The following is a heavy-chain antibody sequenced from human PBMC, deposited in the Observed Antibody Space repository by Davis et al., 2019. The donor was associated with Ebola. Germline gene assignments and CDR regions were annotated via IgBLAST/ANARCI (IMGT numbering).Heavy chain of an antibody. CDR2: ISGSGGST. D-gene: IGHD3-22*01. CDR3: AKDPYYYDSSGYYPLDY. CDR1: GFTFGRYA. J-gene: IGHJ4*02. Sequence: GESLKISCVASGFTFGRYAMSWVRQAPGKGLEWVSAISGSGGSTYYADSVKGRFTISRDNSKNTLYLQMNRLRAEDTAEYYCAKDPYYYDSSGYYPLDYWGQGTLVTVSS. V-gene: IGHV3-23*01.